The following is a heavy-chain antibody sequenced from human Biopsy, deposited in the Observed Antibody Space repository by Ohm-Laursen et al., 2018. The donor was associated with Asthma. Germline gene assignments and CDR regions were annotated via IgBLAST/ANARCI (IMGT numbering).Heavy chain of an antibody. D-gene: IGHD3-22*01. V-gene: IGHV3-53*01. CDR2: IYSGGTS. CDR1: GFAVSRDY. J-gene: IGHJ4*02. CDR3: ARGDSSNWSHYYFDY. Sequence: ETLSLTCAASGFAVSRDYMFWVRQAPGKGLEWVSVIYSGGTSHTADSVRGRFTISRDYSKKTLYLQMHSLRAEDTAVYYCARGDSSNWSHYYFDYWGQGTLVTVSS.